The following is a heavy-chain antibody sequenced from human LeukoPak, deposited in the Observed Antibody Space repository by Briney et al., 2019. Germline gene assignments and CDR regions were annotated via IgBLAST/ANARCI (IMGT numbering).Heavy chain of an antibody. D-gene: IGHD1-26*01. CDR2: ITSSGGST. Sequence: GGSLRLSCAASQFIFSTYAMSWVRQAPGKGLEWVSGITSSGGSTYYADSVKGRFTISRDNSKNTLYLQMNSLRAEDTAVYYCARVGGSYYPRRLVFDYWGQGTLVTVSS. J-gene: IGHJ4*02. CDR3: ARVGGSYYPRRLVFDY. CDR1: QFIFSTYA. V-gene: IGHV3-23*01.